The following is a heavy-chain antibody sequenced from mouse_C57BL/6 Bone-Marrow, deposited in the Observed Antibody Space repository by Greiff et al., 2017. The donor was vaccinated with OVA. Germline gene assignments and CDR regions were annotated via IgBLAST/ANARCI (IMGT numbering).Heavy chain of an antibody. CDR2: INPYNGGT. D-gene: IGHD1-1*01. CDR1: GYTFTDYY. V-gene: IGHV1-19*01. CDR3: ARDSITTVVATDY. J-gene: IGHJ2*01. Sequence: EVQLQQSGPVLVKPGASVKMSCKASGYTFTDYYMNWVKQSHGKSLEWIGVINPYNGGTSYNQKFKGKATLTVDKSSSTAYMELNSLTSGDSAVYYGARDSITTVVATDYWGQGTTLTVSA.